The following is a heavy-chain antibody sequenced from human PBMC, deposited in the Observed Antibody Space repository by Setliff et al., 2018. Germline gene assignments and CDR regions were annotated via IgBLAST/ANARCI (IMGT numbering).Heavy chain of an antibody. CDR2: ISGDGITI. CDR3: TRDGVSYGMDV. CDR1: GFSFSYYY. J-gene: IGHJ6*02. Sequence: GGSLRLSCAASGFSFSYYYMSWVRQAPGKGLEWLSKISGDGITIYYADSVRGRFTISRDNAKDSLYLQMNSLRAEDKAVYYCTRDGVSYGMDVWAQRTTVTVSS. V-gene: IGHV3-11*04.